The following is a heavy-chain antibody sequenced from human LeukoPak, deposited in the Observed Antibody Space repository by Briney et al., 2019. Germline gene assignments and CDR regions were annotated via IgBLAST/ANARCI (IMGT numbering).Heavy chain of an antibody. D-gene: IGHD6-6*01. CDR1: GGSISSYY. J-gene: IGHJ5*02. Sequence: SETLSLTCTVSGGSISSYYWSWIRQTPGKGLEWIGHIYDGGSTNYNPSLKSRVTISVDTSKNQFSLKVTSVTAADTAVYYCARLARGRWFDPWGQGTLVTVSS. CDR3: ARLARGRWFDP. CDR2: IYDGGST. V-gene: IGHV4-59*08.